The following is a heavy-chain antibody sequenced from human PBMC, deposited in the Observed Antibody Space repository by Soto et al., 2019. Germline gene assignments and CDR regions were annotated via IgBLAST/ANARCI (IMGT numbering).Heavy chain of an antibody. CDR2: IKQDGSEK. CDR3: ARDHYDHAFDI. V-gene: IGHV3-7*01. J-gene: IGHJ3*02. Sequence: GGSLRLSCAASGFTFSSYWMSWVRQAPGKGLEWVANIKQDGSEKYYVDSVRGRFTISRDNAKNSLYLQMNSLRAEDTAVYYCARDHYDHAFDIWGQGTMVTVSS. D-gene: IGHD5-12*01. CDR1: GFTFSSYW.